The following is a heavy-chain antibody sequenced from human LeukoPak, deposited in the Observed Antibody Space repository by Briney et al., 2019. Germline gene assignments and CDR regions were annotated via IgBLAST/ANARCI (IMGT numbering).Heavy chain of an antibody. J-gene: IGHJ4*02. CDR3: ARELDRFRVDF. Sequence: ASVKVSCKASGYTFADYYIHWVRQAPGQGLEWVAWINPNSGGTNYAQAFQGRVTLTRDTSTSTAYMDLTRLTSDDAAVYYCARELDRFRVDFWGQGTLVTVSS. CDR1: GYTFADYY. D-gene: IGHD3-16*02. V-gene: IGHV1-2*02. CDR2: INPNSGGT.